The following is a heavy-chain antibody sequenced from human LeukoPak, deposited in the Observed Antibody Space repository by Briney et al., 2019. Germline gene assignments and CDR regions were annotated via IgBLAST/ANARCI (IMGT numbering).Heavy chain of an antibody. J-gene: IGHJ4*02. Sequence: PGGSLRLSCAASGFTVSSNYMSWVRQAPGKGLEWVSIINSGGGTYYADSVKGRFSISRDNSKNTLYLQMDSLRAEDTAVYYCAKGSTLRIFNYWGQGTLVTVSS. V-gene: IGHV3-66*01. CDR1: GFTVSSNY. CDR3: AKGSTLRIFNY. CDR2: INSGGGT. D-gene: IGHD2-15*01.